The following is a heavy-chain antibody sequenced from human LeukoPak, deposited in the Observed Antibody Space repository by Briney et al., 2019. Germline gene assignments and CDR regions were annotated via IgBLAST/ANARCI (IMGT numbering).Heavy chain of an antibody. CDR1: GFTFSDYA. CDR3: AKEGCTSTSCYSNC. Sequence: SGGSLRLSCAAPGFTFSDYAMSWVRQAPGKGLEWVSAISGGGGTTYYADSMKGRFTISRDNSKNTLYLQMNSLRAEDTAVYYCAKEGCTSTSCYSNCWGRGTLVTVSS. D-gene: IGHD2-2*01. J-gene: IGHJ4*02. CDR2: ISGGGGTT. V-gene: IGHV3-23*01.